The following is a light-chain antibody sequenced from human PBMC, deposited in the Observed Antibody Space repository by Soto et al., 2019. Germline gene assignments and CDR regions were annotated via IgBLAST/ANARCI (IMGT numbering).Light chain of an antibody. Sequence: QSALTQPASVSGSPGQSITISCAGTMRDVGGYNLVSWYQQHPGRAPQLILYEVRNRPSGISFRFSGSKSGNTASLTISGLQAEDEADYYRSSFTSKSSLIFGGGTQLTVL. CDR2: EVR. V-gene: IGLV2-14*01. CDR3: SSFTSKSSLI. CDR1: MRDVGGYNL. J-gene: IGLJ2*01.